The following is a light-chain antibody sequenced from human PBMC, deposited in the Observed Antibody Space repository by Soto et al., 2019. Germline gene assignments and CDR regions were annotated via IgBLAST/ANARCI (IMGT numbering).Light chain of an antibody. Sequence: QSVLTQPASVSGSPGQSITISCTGTSSDVGGYNHVSWYQHSPGKAPKLILFAVSDRPSGVSHRFSGSKSGNTASLTISGLQADDEADYYCCSYTSLRTVVFGGGTQLTVL. V-gene: IGLV2-14*01. CDR2: AVS. CDR3: CSYTSLRTVV. J-gene: IGLJ2*01. CDR1: SSDVGGYNH.